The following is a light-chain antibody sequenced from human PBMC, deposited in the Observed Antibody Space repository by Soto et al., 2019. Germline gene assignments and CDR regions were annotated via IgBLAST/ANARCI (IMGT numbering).Light chain of an antibody. CDR3: QHYGTSAYT. V-gene: IGKV3-20*01. CDR2: GAS. CDR1: QSVGSNY. Sequence: IVLTQSPGTLSLSPGERATLSCRASQSVGSNYLAWYQQKPGQAPRLLIYGASSRATGIPDRFSCSGSGTDFTLTIRRLEPEDFAVYYCQHYGTSAYTFGQGTTLEIK. J-gene: IGKJ2*01.